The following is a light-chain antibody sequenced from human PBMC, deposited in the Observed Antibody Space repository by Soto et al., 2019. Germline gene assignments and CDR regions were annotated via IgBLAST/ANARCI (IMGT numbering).Light chain of an antibody. CDR3: QQYNNWPHT. Sequence: EIVMTQSPATLSVSPGERATLSCRASQSVSSNLVWYQQKPGQAPRLLIYGASTRATGIPARFSGSGSGTEFTLTIRSLQSEDFAVYYCQQYNNWPHTFGQGTKLEIK. CDR1: QSVSSN. CDR2: GAS. V-gene: IGKV3-15*01. J-gene: IGKJ2*01.